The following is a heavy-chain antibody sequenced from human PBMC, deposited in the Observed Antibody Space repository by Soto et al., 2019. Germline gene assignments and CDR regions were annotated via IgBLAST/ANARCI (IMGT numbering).Heavy chain of an antibody. CDR2: IYEAGTT. D-gene: IGHD3-10*01. J-gene: IGHJ4*02. Sequence: SETLSLTCAVSGASISRTGFHWGWIRQPPGQGLEWIGSIYEAGTTFYNSSLKSRVTISADTSKNHFSLKLTSVTAADTAVYYCARRGSGRTFDYWGQGTLVTVSS. CDR1: GASISRTGFH. CDR3: ARRGSGRTFDY. V-gene: IGHV4-39*01.